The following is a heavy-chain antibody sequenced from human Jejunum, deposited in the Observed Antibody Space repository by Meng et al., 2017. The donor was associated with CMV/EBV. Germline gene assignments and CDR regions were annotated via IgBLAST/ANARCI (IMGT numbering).Heavy chain of an antibody. CDR1: GFTFSGYG. D-gene: IGHD3-22*01. CDR2: IAFDGSNK. J-gene: IGHJ4*02. CDR3: AKGRDYYDSQEGY. V-gene: IGHV3-33*03. Sequence: ASGFTFSGYGMHWVRQAPGKGLEWVALIAFDGSNKDYADSVQGRFTISRDNSKNTLYLQMNSLRAEDTAVYYCAKGRDYYDSQEGYWGQGTLVTVSS.